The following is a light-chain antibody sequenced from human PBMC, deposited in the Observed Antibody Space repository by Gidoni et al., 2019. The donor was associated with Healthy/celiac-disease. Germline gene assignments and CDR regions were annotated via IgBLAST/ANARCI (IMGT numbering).Light chain of an antibody. J-gene: IGKJ3*01. Sequence: EIVLTQSPATLSLSPGARATLSCRASQSVSSYLAGYQQKPGQAPRLLIYDASNRATGIPARFSGSGSGTDFTLTISSLEPEDFAVYYCQQRSNWPPTFGPGTKVDIK. CDR2: DAS. CDR1: QSVSSY. CDR3: QQRSNWPPT. V-gene: IGKV3-11*01.